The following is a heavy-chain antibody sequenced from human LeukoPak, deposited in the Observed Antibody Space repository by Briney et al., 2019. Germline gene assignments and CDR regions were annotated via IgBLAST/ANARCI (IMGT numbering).Heavy chain of an antibody. V-gene: IGHV3-23*01. J-gene: IGHJ4*02. CDR2: ISASGGST. D-gene: IGHD2-2*01. CDR1: GFTFSDYA. CDR3: AKHVGYCSSSTCHFDY. Sequence: GSLRLSCAASGFTFSDYAMTWVRQSPGKGLEWASAISASGGSTYYADSVKGRFTISRDNSKNTLYLQMNTLRAEDTAVYHCAKHVGYCSSSTCHFDYWGQGTLVSVSS.